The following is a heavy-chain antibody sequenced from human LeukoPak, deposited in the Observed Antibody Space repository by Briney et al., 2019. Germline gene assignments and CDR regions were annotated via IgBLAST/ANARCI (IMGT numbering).Heavy chain of an antibody. V-gene: IGHV6-1*01. CDR3: ARTAIGGNYFDY. CDR2: TYYRSKWYN. J-gene: IGHJ4*02. CDR1: GGSVSNKTAA. D-gene: IGHD1-26*01. Sequence: SQTLSLTFAISGGSVSNKTAAWNWLRQSPSRGLEWLGSTYYRSKWYNDYAVSVKSRVTINPDTSKNQFSLQLNSVTPEDTAMYYCARTAIGGNYFDYWGQGTLVTVSS.